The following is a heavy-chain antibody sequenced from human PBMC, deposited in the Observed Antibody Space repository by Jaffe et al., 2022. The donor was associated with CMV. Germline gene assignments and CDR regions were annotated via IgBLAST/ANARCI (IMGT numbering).Heavy chain of an antibody. CDR3: ASRYCSSTSCSGRYYYYYMDV. Sequence: EVQLVESGGGLVQPGGSLRLSCAASGFTFSSYAMHWVRQAPGKGLEYVSAISSNGGSTYYANSVKGRFTISRDNSKNTLYLQMGSLRAEDMAVYYCASRYCSSTSCSGRYYYYYMDVWGKGTTVTVSS. D-gene: IGHD2-2*01. J-gene: IGHJ6*03. CDR2: ISSNGGST. V-gene: IGHV3-64*01. CDR1: GFTFSSYA.